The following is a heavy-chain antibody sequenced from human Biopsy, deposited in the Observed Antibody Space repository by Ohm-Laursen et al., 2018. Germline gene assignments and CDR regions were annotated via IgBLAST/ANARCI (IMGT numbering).Heavy chain of an antibody. CDR1: GESFNGYY. V-gene: IGHV4-34*01. D-gene: IGHD3-22*01. J-gene: IGHJ6*02. Sequence: SQTLSLTCAVYGESFNGYYWSWIRQTPGKGLEWIGEINHSGRTNYNPSLKSRVTISVDTSKNQFSLKVRSVTAADTAVYYCLRGVDYYDPYHYYALDVWGQGTTVTVSS. CDR2: INHSGRT. CDR3: LRGVDYYDPYHYYALDV.